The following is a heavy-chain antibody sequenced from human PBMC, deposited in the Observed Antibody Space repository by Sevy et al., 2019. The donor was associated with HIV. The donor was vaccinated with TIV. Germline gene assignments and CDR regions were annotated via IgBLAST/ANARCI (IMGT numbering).Heavy chain of an antibody. CDR3: ARDPLYHYGSGTFYRFYYGMDV. CDR1: GFTFNTYA. D-gene: IGHD3-10*01. Sequence: GGSLRLSCAASGFTFNTYAMHWVRQPPGKGLEWVAVIWNDGSEKYYADSVEGRFTISRDNSKYMLYLQMNSLRAEDTAVFFCARDPLYHYGSGTFYRFYYGMDVWGQGTTVTVSS. J-gene: IGHJ6*02. V-gene: IGHV3-33*01. CDR2: IWNDGSEK.